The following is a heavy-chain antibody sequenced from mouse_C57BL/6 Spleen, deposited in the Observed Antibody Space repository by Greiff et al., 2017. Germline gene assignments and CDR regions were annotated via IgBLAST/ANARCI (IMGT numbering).Heavy chain of an antibody. D-gene: IGHD2-4*01. CDR1: GYTFTSYW. Sequence: VKLQQPGAELVKPGASVKLSCKASGYTFTSYWMHWVKQRPGQGLEWIGMIHPNSGSTNYNEKFKSKATLTVDKSSSTAYMQLSSLTSEDSAVYYCARATVGYDYVGAWFAYWGQGTLVTVSA. V-gene: IGHV1-64*01. CDR2: IHPNSGST. J-gene: IGHJ3*01. CDR3: ARATVGYDYVGAWFAY.